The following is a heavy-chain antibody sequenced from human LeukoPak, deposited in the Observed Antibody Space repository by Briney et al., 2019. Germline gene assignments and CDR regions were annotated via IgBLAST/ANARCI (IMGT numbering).Heavy chain of an antibody. CDR2: IYHSGST. CDR3: ARGVGYSYGIFDL. Sequence: PSETLSLTCAVSGGSISSGGHSWSWIRQPPGKGLEWIGYIYHSGSTYYNPSLKSRVTISVDRSKNQFSLKLSSVTAADTAVYYCARGVGYSYGIFDLWGRGTLVTVSS. CDR1: GGSISSGGHS. J-gene: IGHJ2*01. V-gene: IGHV4-30-2*01. D-gene: IGHD5-18*01.